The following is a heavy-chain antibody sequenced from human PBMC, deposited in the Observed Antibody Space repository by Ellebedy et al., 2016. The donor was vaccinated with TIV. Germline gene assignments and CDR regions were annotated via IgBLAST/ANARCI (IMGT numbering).Heavy chain of an antibody. V-gene: IGHV4-38-2*02. CDR2: MYHSGST. D-gene: IGHD4-23*01. J-gene: IGHJ4*02. CDR1: GSSISSGYY. Sequence: MPSETLSLTCSVSGSSISSGYYWGWIRQPPGRGLEWMGSMYHSGSTYYSPSLKSRVTISVDTSKNQLSLRLSPVTAADTAVYYCARDGAGRWDYWGPGTLVTVSS. CDR3: ARDGAGRWDY.